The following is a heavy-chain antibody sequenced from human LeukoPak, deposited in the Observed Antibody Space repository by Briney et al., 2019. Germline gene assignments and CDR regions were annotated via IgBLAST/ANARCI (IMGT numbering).Heavy chain of an antibody. CDR3: AKDISSWYYFDY. V-gene: IGHV3-23*01. CDR2: ISGSGGST. CDR1: GFTFSSYA. D-gene: IGHD6-13*01. Sequence: GGSLRLSCAASGFTFSSYAMSWVRQAPGKGPEWVSAISGSGGSTYYADSVKGRFTISRDNSKNTLYLQMNSLRAEDTAVYYCAKDISSWYYFDYWGQGTLVTVSS. J-gene: IGHJ4*02.